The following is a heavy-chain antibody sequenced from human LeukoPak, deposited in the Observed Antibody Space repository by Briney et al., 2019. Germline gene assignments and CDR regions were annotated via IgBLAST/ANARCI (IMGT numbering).Heavy chain of an antibody. CDR2: INPNSGGT. CDR1: GYTFTGYY. J-gene: IGHJ6*03. V-gene: IGHV1-2*02. CDR3: ARGATTVTKRDYYYMDV. D-gene: IGHD4-11*01. Sequence: ASVKVSCKASGYTFTGYYMHWVRQAPEQGLEWMGWINPNSGGTNYAQKFQGRVTMTRDTSISTAYMELSRLRSEDTAVYYCARGATTVTKRDYYYMDVWGKGTTVTVSS.